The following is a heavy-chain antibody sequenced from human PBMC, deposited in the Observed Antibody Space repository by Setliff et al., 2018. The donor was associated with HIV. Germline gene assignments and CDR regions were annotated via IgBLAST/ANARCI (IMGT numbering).Heavy chain of an antibody. J-gene: IGHJ4*02. CDR2: IYSDGST. CDR1: GFTVSSNY. CDR3: ARLRLYNSALDY. V-gene: IGHV3-66*02. Sequence: GGSLRLSCAASGFTVSSNYMTWVRQAPGKGLEWVSVIYSDGSTYHADSVNGRFTLSRDNSENALYLQIDSLRPEDTAVYYCARLRLYNSALDYWGQGTLVTVSS. D-gene: IGHD3-10*01.